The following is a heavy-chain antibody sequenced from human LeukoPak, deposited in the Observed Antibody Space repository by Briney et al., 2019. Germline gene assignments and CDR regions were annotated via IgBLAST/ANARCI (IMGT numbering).Heavy chain of an antibody. V-gene: IGHV4-59*01. CDR2: IYYSGST. CDR3: ARDKYMVRGVIITTTPGWFDP. CDR1: GGSISSYY. D-gene: IGHD3-10*01. J-gene: IGHJ5*02. Sequence: SETLSLTCTVSGGSISSYYWSWIRQPPGKGLEWIGYIYYSGSTNYNPSLKSRVTISVDTSKNQFSLKLSSVTAADTAVYYCARDKYMVRGVIITTTPGWFDPWGQGTLVTVSS.